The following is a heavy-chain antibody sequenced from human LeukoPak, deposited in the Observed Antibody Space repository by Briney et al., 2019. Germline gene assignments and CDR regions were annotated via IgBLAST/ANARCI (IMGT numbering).Heavy chain of an antibody. CDR3: ARVWGIRDSLDY. Sequence: ASVKVSCKASGYTFTSYDINWVRQATGQGLEWMGWMNPNSGNTGYAQKFQGRVTMTRNTSISTAYMELSSLRSEDTAVYYCARVWGIRDSLDYWGQGTLVSVSS. J-gene: IGHJ4*02. CDR2: MNPNSGNT. D-gene: IGHD3-16*01. CDR1: GYTFTSYD. V-gene: IGHV1-8*01.